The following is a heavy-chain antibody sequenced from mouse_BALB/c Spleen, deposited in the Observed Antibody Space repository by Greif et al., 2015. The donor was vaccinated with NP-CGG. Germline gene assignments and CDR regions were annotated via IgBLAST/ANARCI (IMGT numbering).Heavy chain of an antibody. D-gene: IGHD1-2*01. J-gene: IGHJ3*01. CDR1: GFTFTDYY. V-gene: IGHV7-3*02. CDR3: ARVTTATSWFAY. CDR2: IRNKANGYTT. Sequence: EVKLVESGGGLVQPGGSLRLSCATSGFTFTDYYMSWVRQPPGKALEWLGFIRNKANGYTTEYSASVKGRFTISRDNSQSILYLQMNTLRAEDSASYYCARVTTATSWFAYWGQGTLVTVSA.